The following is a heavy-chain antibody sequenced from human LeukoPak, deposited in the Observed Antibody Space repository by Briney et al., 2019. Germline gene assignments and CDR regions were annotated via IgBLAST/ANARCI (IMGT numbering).Heavy chain of an antibody. D-gene: IGHD6-13*01. CDR1: GFTFSSYG. J-gene: IGHJ3*02. CDR2: IRYDGSNK. V-gene: IGHV3-30*02. CDR3: AKVRIAAPYDAFDI. Sequence: PGGSLRLSCAASGFTFSSYGMHWVRQAPGKGLEWVAFIRYDGSNKYYADSVKGRFTISRDNSKNTLYLQMNSLRAEDTAVYYCAKVRIAAPYDAFDIWGQGTMVTVSS.